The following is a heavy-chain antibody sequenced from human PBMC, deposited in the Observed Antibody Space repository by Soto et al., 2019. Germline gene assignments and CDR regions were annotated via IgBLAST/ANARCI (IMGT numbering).Heavy chain of an antibody. CDR1: GYTFTRYT. D-gene: IGHD2-21*02. J-gene: IGHJ3*02. Sequence: ASVKVSCKASGYTFTRYTVHWVRQAPGQGLEWMAMINPSGGSTYYVKTFEGRVTLTSDTSTSTVFMELSSLRSEDTAVYYCATTYCGGDCWYLPNAFDIWGQGTMVTVSS. CDR2: INPSGGST. V-gene: IGHV1-46*01. CDR3: ATTYCGGDCWYLPNAFDI.